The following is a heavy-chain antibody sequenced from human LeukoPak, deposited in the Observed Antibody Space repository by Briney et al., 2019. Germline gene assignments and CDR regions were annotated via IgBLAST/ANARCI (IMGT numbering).Heavy chain of an antibody. V-gene: IGHV3-7*01. CDR2: INPAGSET. CDR1: GFSFSACW. J-gene: IGHJ4*02. CDR3: ARFGYVAAVDV. D-gene: IGHD2-15*01. Sequence: GGSLRLSCAASGFSFSACWMTWVRQAPGTGLEWVANINPAGSETYYVDPVRGQFSISRDNAKNLVYLQMNSLRAEDTAVYHCARFGYVAAVDVWGQGTPVTVSS.